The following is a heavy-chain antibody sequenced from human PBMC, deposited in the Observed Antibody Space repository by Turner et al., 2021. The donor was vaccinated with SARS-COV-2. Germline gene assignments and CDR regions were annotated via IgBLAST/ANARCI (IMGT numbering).Heavy chain of an antibody. CDR2: IYYSGST. CDR1: GGSISSSSYF. J-gene: IGHJ6*02. CDR3: ARVEASWGKRGMDV. Sequence: QLQLQESGPGLVKPSETLSLTCTVSGGSISSSSYFWGWIRQPPGKGLEWIGSIYYSGSTYYNASLKSRVIVSLDTSKNQVSLKLTSVTAADTAVYYCARVEASWGKRGMDVWGQGTTVTVSS. V-gene: IGHV4-39*01. D-gene: IGHD3-16*01.